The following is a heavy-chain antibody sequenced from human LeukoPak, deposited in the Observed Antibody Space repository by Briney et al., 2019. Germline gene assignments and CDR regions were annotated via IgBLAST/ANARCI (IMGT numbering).Heavy chain of an antibody. V-gene: IGHV1-2*02. CDR2: INPNSGGT. CDR1: RYTFTGYY. J-gene: IGHJ6*03. D-gene: IGHD6-19*01. Sequence: ASVKVSCKASRYTFTGYYMQWVRQAPGQGLEWMGWINPNSGGTNYAQKFQGRVTMTRDTSISTAYMELSRLRSDDTAVYYCARGDSSAPNDYYYYYMDVWGKGTTVTVSS. CDR3: ARGDSSAPNDYYYYYMDV.